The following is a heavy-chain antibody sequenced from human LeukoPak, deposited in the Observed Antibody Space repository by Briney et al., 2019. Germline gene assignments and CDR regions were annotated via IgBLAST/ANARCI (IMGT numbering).Heavy chain of an antibody. J-gene: IGHJ5*02. CDR1: GFTFRKFD. D-gene: IGHD5-12*01. V-gene: IGHV3-13*04. CDR2: ISSSGDT. CDR3: VRALYNSGQFDP. Sequence: GGSLRLSCAASGFTFRKFDMHWVRQATGKGLEWVSGISSSGDTFYQDSVKGRFTISRENGENSLFLQLNSLRTGDTAVYYCVRALYNSGQFDPWGQGTLVTVSS.